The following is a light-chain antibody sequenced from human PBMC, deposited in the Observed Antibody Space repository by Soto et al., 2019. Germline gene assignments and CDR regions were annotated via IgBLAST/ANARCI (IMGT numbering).Light chain of an antibody. CDR1: MRDVGAYNL. Sequence: QSALTQPASVSGSPGQSITISCAGTMRDVGAYNLVSWYQQHAGRAPQLIIYEVRNRPSGISFRFSGSKSGNTASLTISGLQAEDEADYYCSSYTSKSSLIFGGGTKVTVL. CDR2: EVR. V-gene: IGLV2-14*01. CDR3: SSYTSKSSLI. J-gene: IGLJ2*01.